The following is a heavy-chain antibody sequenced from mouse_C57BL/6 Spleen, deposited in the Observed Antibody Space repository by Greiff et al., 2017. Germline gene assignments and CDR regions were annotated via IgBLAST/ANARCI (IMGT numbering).Heavy chain of an antibody. CDR2: INPNHGGT. Sequence: VQLQQSGPELVKPGASVKISCKASGYTFTDYYMNWVKQSHGKSLEWIGDINPNHGGTSYNQKFKGKATLTVDKSSSTAYMELRSLTSADSAVYDCARQGYGSSCGDYWGQGTTLTVSS. V-gene: IGHV1-26*01. CDR1: GYTFTDYY. D-gene: IGHD1-1*01. J-gene: IGHJ2*01. CDR3: ARQGYGSSCGDY.